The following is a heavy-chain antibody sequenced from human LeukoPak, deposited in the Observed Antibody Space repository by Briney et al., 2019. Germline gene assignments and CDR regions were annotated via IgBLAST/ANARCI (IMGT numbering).Heavy chain of an antibody. D-gene: IGHD2-2*01. J-gene: IGHJ5*02. Sequence: SETLSLTCAVSGYSISSGYYWGWIRQPAGKGLEWIGRIYTSGSTNYNPSLKSRVTMSVDTSKNQFSLKLSSVTAADTAVYYCARDRVGCSSTSCYSWFDPWGQGTLVTVSS. V-gene: IGHV4-4*07. CDR3: ARDRVGCSSTSCYSWFDP. CDR2: IYTSGST. CDR1: GYSISSGYY.